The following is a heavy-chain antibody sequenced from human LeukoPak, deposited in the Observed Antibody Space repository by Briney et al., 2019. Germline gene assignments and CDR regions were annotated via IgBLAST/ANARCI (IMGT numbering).Heavy chain of an antibody. CDR1: GGSIGNYY. V-gene: IGHV4-59*01. CDR2: IYYTGST. CDR3: ARNLIPEQLVVNF. D-gene: IGHD6-13*01. J-gene: IGHJ4*02. Sequence: ETLSLTCTVSGGSIGNYYWNWIRQPPGKGLEWIGYIYYTGSTNYNPSLKSRVTMSVDTSKNQFSLNLQSVTPEDTAVYYCARNLIPEQLVVNFWGQGTLVTVSS.